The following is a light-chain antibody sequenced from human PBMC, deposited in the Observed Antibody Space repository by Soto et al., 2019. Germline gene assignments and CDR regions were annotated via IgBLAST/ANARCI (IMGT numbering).Light chain of an antibody. CDR3: CSYTTSNTRQIV. J-gene: IGLJ1*01. CDR2: DVS. CDR1: SSDVGGYNY. V-gene: IGLV2-14*03. Sequence: QSALTQPASVSGSPGQSITISCTGTSSDVGGYNYVSWYQQHPGKAPKFMIYDVSSRPSGVSNRFSGSKSGNTASLTISGLQAEVEADYYCCSYTTSNTRQIVFGTGTKVTVL.